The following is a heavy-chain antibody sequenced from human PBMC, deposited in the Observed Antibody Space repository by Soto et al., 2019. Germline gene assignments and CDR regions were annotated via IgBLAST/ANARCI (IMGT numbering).Heavy chain of an antibody. D-gene: IGHD6-6*01. CDR1: GYSFTSYW. V-gene: IGHV5-10-1*01. CDR2: IDPSDSYT. J-gene: IGHJ5*02. CDR3: ARPRMRIAARPSWFDP. Sequence: PKISCKGSGYSFTSYWISWVRQMPGKGLEWMGRIDPSDSYTNYSPSFQGHVTISADKSISTAYLQWSSLKASDTAMYYCARPRMRIAARPSWFDPGGQGTLVTVSS.